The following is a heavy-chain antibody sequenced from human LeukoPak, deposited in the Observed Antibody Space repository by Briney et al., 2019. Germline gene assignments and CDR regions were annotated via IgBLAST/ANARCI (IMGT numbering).Heavy chain of an antibody. CDR1: GYTFTGYY. J-gene: IGHJ5*02. CDR2: INPNSGGT. Sequence: ASVKVSCKASGYTFTGYYMHWVRQAPGQGLEWMGWINPNSGGTNYAQKFQGRVTMTRDTSISTAYMELSRLRSDDTAVYYCARDLWFGKLRNWFDPWGQGTLVTVSS. V-gene: IGHV1-2*02. CDR3: ARDLWFGKLRNWFDP. D-gene: IGHD3-10*01.